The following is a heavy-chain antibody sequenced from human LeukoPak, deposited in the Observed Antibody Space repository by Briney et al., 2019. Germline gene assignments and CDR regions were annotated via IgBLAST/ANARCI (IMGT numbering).Heavy chain of an antibody. Sequence: ASVKVSCKASGYTFTSYDINWVRQATGQGLEWMGWMNPNSGNTGYAQKFQGRVTMTRNTSISTAYMELSSLRSEDTAVYYCARHSNIDAYYYFYSMDVWGQGTTVTVSS. CDR2: MNPNSGNT. D-gene: IGHD4-11*01. CDR1: GYTFTSYD. V-gene: IGHV1-8*01. J-gene: IGHJ6*02. CDR3: ARHSNIDAYYYFYSMDV.